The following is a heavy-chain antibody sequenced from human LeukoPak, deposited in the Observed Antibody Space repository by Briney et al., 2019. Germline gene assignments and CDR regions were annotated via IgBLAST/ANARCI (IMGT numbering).Heavy chain of an antibody. J-gene: IGHJ4*02. CDR2: IKQDESEK. V-gene: IGHV3-7*03. D-gene: IGHD6-13*01. CDR1: GFRVSTYW. Sequence: GGSLRLSCAASGFRVSTYWMSWVRQAPGKGLEWVANIKQDESEKYYVDSVKGRFTISRDNTKNSLYLQMNSLRVEDTAVYYCASGRQLGRWGQGTLVTVSS. CDR3: ASGRQLGR.